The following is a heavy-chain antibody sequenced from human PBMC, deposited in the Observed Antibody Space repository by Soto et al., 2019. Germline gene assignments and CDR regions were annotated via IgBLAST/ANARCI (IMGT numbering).Heavy chain of an antibody. J-gene: IGHJ6*01. CDR1: GFTFSSYW. CDR3: ASDLPGRRDG. CDR2: MNEDGGTT. Sequence: GGSLRLSCTASGFTFSSYWMHWVRQAPGKGLVWVSRMNEDGGTTDYADSVKGRFTISRDNAKNTLYLHMNSLRVQDRAADYCASDLPGRRDGWGQGTTVTVSS. V-gene: IGHV3-74*01.